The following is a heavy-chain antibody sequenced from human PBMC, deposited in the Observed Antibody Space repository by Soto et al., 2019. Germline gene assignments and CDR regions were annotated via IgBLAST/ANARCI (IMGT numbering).Heavy chain of an antibody. Sequence: GASVKVSCKASGYTFTSYDINWVRQATGQGLEWMGWMNPNSGNTGYAQKFQGRVTMTRNTSISTAYMELSSLRSEDTAVYYCARVYYYDSSGYYYRAHNFDYWGQGTLVTVSS. V-gene: IGHV1-8*01. D-gene: IGHD3-22*01. CDR1: GYTFTSYD. CDR2: MNPNSGNT. CDR3: ARVYYYDSSGYYYRAHNFDY. J-gene: IGHJ4*02.